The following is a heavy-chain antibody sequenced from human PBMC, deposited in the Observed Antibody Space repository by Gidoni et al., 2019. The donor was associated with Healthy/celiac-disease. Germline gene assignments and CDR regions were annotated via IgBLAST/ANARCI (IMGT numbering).Heavy chain of an antibody. D-gene: IGHD6-6*01. V-gene: IGHV4-34*01. CDR2: INHSGST. Sequence: YGLEWIGEINHSGSTNYNPSLKSRVTISVDTSKNQFSLKLSSVTAADTAVYYCARGRGPPGRPRRGSTRRDHDAFDIWGQGTMVTVSS. J-gene: IGHJ3*02. CDR3: ARGRGPPGRPRRGSTRRDHDAFDI.